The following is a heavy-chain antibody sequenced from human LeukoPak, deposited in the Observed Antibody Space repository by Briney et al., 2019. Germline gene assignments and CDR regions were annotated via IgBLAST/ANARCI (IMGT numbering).Heavy chain of an antibody. J-gene: IGHJ6*03. D-gene: IGHD6-13*01. CDR3: ARDQLESPGGNTLPGYSSSWTYYYYYYMDV. V-gene: IGHV1-46*01. Sequence: ASVKVSCKASGYTFTSYYMHWVRQAPGQGLEWMGIINPSGGSTSYAQKFQGRVTMTRDTSTSTVYMELSSLRSEDTAVYYCARDQLESPGGNTLPGYSSSWTYYYYYYMDVWGKGTTVTVSS. CDR1: GYTFTSYY. CDR2: INPSGGST.